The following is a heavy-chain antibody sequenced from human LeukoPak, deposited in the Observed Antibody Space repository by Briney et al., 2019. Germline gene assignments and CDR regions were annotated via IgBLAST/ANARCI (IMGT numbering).Heavy chain of an antibody. Sequence: GGSLRLSCAVSGFTFRNYWMHWVRQAPGKGLVWVSRINNEESTITYADSVKGRFTVSRDNAKNTLYLQMNSQRDDDTAVYYCARGYSSNYRVDYWGQGTLVTVSS. J-gene: IGHJ4*02. V-gene: IGHV3-74*03. CDR3: ARGYSSNYRVDY. CDR2: INNEESTI. CDR1: GFTFRNYW. D-gene: IGHD6-13*01.